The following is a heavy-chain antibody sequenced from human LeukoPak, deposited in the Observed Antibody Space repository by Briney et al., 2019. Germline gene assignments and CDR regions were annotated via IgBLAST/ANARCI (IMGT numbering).Heavy chain of an antibody. CDR2: KNSDGSST. CDR1: GFTFSSYW. V-gene: IGHV3-74*01. D-gene: IGHD4-11*01. Sequence: GGSLRLSCAAYGFTFSSYWINWVRQAPGKGLVWVSRKNSDGSSTSYADSVKGRFTISRDNAKNTLYLQMSSLRAEHTAVYYCATDRVIYTDYLYYFDYWGQGTLVTVSS. CDR3: ATDRVIYTDYLYYFDY. J-gene: IGHJ4*02.